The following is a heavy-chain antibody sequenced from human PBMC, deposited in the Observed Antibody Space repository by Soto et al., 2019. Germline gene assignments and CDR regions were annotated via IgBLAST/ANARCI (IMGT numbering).Heavy chain of an antibody. CDR1: GFTFSSYS. V-gene: IGHV3-21*01. J-gene: IGHJ6*03. CDR3: ARVEVPAANYYYYYMDV. D-gene: IGHD2-2*01. CDR2: ISSSSSYI. Sequence: GGSLRLSCAASGFTFSSYSMNWVRQAPGKGLEWVSSISSSSSYIYYADSVKGRFTISRDNAKNSLYLQMNSLRAEDTAVYYCARVEVPAANYYYYYMDVWGKGTTVTVSS.